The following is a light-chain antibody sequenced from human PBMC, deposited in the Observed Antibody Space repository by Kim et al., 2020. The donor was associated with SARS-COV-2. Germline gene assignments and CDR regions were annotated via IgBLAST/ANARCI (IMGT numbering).Light chain of an antibody. J-gene: IGLJ2*01. CDR2: QDS. CDR3: QAWDSSTVV. V-gene: IGLV3-1*01. CDR1: KLGDKY. Sequence: SVSPGQTASITCSGDKLGDKYACWYQQKPGQSPVLVIYQDSKRPSGIPERLSGSNSGNTATLTISGTQAMDEANYYCQAWDSSTVVFGGGTKLTV.